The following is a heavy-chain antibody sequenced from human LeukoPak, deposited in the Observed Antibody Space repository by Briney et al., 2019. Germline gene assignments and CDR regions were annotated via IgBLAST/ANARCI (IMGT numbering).Heavy chain of an antibody. J-gene: IGHJ6*02. CDR3: ARDGGDIASYYGMDV. CDR2: IGVYRGKT. Sequence: ASVKVSCKALDYSFTSYGISWVRQAPGQGLEWMGWIGVYRGKTSHAQKIQGRATMTTDKSTSIAYMELRSLRSDDTAVYYCARDGGDIASYYGMDVWGQGTTVTVSS. CDR1: DYSFTSYG. V-gene: IGHV1-18*01. D-gene: IGHD2-15*01.